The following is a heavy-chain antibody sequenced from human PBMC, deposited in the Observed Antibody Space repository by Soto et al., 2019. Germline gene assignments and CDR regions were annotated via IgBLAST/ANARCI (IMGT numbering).Heavy chain of an antibody. CDR2: INPNSGGT. Sequence: GASVKVSCKASGYTFTGDYMHWVRQAPGQGLEWMGWINPNSGGTNYAQKFQGRVTMTRGTSISTAYMELSRLRSDDTAVYYCARMYSSGSAFDIWGQGTMVTDSS. CDR1: GYTFTGDY. D-gene: IGHD6-19*01. CDR3: ARMYSSGSAFDI. J-gene: IGHJ3*02. V-gene: IGHV1-2*02.